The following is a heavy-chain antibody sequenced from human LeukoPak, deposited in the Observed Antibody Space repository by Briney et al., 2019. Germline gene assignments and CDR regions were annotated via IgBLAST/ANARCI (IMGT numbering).Heavy chain of an antibody. D-gene: IGHD2-21*01. CDR1: GFTFRSYW. J-gene: IGHJ3*02. CDR3: ARGRRGGGWGGAFDM. V-gene: IGHV3-7*01. Sequence: GESLRLSCVAYGFTFRSYWMNWLRQAPGKGLEYVANIKQDGSQKYYVDSMRRLFTISRDNANNSLYLQIHRLRVEDTAVYYCARGRRGGGWGGAFDMWGHGTQVTVSS. CDR2: IKQDGSQK.